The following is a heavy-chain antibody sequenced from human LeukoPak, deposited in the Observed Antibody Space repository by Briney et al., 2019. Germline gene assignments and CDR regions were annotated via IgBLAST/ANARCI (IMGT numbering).Heavy chain of an antibody. V-gene: IGHV3-48*02. CDR2: ISSSSKI. D-gene: IGHD6-6*01. CDR3: ARSANPGVHDFDP. J-gene: IGHJ5*02. CDR1: VFTFSSYA. Sequence: GGSLRLSCAASVFTFSSYAMAWGRQAPGKGLEWLSYISSSSKINYAESVKGRVTISRDNAKNSLYLQMNSLRDEDTAVYYCARSANPGVHDFDPWGQGTLVTVSS.